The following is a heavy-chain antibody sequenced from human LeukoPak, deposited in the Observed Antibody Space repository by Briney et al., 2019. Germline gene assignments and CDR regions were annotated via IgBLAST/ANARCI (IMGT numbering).Heavy chain of an antibody. CDR3: ARGRVSSSTWYSTYYYFFYMDF. D-gene: IGHD4-11*01. CDR2: AADSGST. V-gene: IGHV4-59*01. CDR1: GDSMSDYF. J-gene: IGHJ6*03. Sequence: SETLSLTCTVSGDSMSDYFWTWIRQPPGKGLEWIGYAADSGSTNYNPSLKSRVTISVDSSTNHFSLRLRSVTAADTAVYFCARGRVSSSTWYSTYYYFFYMDFWGKGTTVTVSS.